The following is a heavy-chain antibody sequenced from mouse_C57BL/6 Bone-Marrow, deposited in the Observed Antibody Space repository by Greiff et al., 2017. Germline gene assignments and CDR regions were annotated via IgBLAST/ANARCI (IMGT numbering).Heavy chain of an antibody. Sequence: EVQVVESGGGLVQPGGSLKLSCAASGFTFSDYYMYWVRQTPEKRLEWVAYISNGGGSTYYPDTVKGRFTISRDNAKNTLYLQMRRLQSDDTARYYCASRGWLLEEFYYAMDYWGQGTSVTVSS. CDR2: ISNGGGST. CDR1: GFTFSDYY. CDR3: ASRGWLLEEFYYAMDY. D-gene: IGHD2-3*01. J-gene: IGHJ4*01. V-gene: IGHV5-12*01.